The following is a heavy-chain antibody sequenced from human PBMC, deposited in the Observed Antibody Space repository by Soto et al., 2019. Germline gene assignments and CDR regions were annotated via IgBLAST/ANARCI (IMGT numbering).Heavy chain of an antibody. J-gene: IGHJ4*02. CDR1: GGSISSGGYY. Sequence: SETLSLTCTVSGGSISSGGYYWSWIRQHPGKGLEWIGYIYYSGSTYYNPSLKSRVTISVDTSKNQFSLKLSSVTAADTAVYYCARWSLGLRFGELPNPWPDYWGQGTLVTVSS. CDR2: IYYSGST. CDR3: ARWSLGLRFGELPNPWPDY. D-gene: IGHD3-10*01. V-gene: IGHV4-31*03.